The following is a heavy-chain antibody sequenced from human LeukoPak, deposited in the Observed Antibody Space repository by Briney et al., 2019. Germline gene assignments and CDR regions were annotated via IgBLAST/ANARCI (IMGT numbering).Heavy chain of an antibody. Sequence: PGGSLRLSCAASGFTFSSYWMSWARQAPGKGLEWVANIKQDGSEKYYVDSVKGRFTISRDNAKNSLYLQMNSLRAEDTAVYYCARECDILTGYCPFDYWGQGTLVTVSS. CDR1: GFTFSSYW. CDR3: ARECDILTGYCPFDY. CDR2: IKQDGSEK. J-gene: IGHJ4*02. V-gene: IGHV3-7*01. D-gene: IGHD3-9*01.